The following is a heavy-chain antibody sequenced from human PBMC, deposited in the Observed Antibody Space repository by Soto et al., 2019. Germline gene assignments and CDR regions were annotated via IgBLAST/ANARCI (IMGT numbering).Heavy chain of an antibody. D-gene: IGHD3-16*02. J-gene: IGHJ2*01. Sequence: SQTLSLTCAVSGYSISSGNYWGWIRQPPGKGLEWIGSIYHSGSTYYNPSLKSRVTMSVDTAKNQFSLELSSVTAADTAVYYCSSPWTYRDYHNGYFDFWGRGYLVTVSP. CDR2: IYHSGST. CDR3: SSPWTYRDYHNGYFDF. V-gene: IGHV4-38-2*01. CDR1: GYSISSGNY.